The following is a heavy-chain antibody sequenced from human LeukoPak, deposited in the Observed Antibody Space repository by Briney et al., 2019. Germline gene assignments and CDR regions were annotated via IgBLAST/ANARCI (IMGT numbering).Heavy chain of an antibody. Sequence: PGGSLRLSCAASGFTFSKFAMSWVRQAPGKGLEWASGISASGDSTLYANSVKGRVTISRDNSKNMLYLQMNSLRAEDTAIYFCANGNGQRFLEWLHEAYFDYWGQGTLVTVSS. CDR2: ISASGDST. CDR3: ANGNGQRFLEWLHEAYFDY. CDR1: GFTFSKFA. V-gene: IGHV3-23*01. D-gene: IGHD3-3*01. J-gene: IGHJ4*02.